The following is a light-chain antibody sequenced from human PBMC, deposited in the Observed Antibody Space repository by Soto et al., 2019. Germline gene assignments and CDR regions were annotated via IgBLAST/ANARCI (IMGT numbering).Light chain of an antibody. CDR3: QQADSIPFT. CDR2: AAS. V-gene: IGKV1-12*01. CDR1: QAISTW. J-gene: IGKJ3*01. Sequence: DIQMTQPPSSVSASVGDRVTVTCRASQAISTWLAWYQQRPGKAPKLLIYAASTLQSGVPSRFSGTGSGTDFTLTISSLQSEDFATYYCQQADSIPFTFGPGTTV.